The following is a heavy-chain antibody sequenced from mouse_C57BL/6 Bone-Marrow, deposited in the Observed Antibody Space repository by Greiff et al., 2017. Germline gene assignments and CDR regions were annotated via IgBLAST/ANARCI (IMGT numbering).Heavy chain of an antibody. V-gene: IGHV14-3*01. J-gene: IGHJ4*01. CDR2: IDPANGNT. CDR3: ARGIYYGYHYCAMDY. CDR1: GFNIKNPY. Sequence: VQLKQSVAELVRPGASVKLSCTASGFNIKNPYMHWVKQRPEQGLEWIGRIDPANGNTKYAPKFQGKATITADTSSNTAYLQLSSLTSEYTANYYCARGIYYGYHYCAMDYWGQGTSVTVSS. D-gene: IGHD2-2*01.